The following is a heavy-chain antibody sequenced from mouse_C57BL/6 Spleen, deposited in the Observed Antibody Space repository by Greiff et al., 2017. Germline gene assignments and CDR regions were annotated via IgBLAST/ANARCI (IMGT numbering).Heavy chain of an antibody. CDR2: INYDGSST. Sequence: EVMLVESEGGLVQPGSSMKLSCTASGFTFSDYYMAWVRQVPDKGLEWVANINYDGSSTYYLDSLKSRFIISRDNAKNILYLQMSSLKSEDTATYYCARDLGYSNGYFDYWGQGTTLTVSS. J-gene: IGHJ2*01. V-gene: IGHV5-16*01. CDR3: ARDLGYSNGYFDY. CDR1: GFTFSDYY. D-gene: IGHD2-5*01.